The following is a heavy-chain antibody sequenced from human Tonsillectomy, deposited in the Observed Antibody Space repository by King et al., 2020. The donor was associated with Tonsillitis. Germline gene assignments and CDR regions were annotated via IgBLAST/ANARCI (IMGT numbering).Heavy chain of an antibody. D-gene: IGHD3-16*01. CDR2: INPDGTNI. CDR3: AREFWGGGDY. Sequence: VQLVESGGGLIQPGGSLRLSCAASGFAFSTYWMFWVRQGPGKGLEWVSRINPDGTNIWYADSVMGRFTLSRDNAKNTLFLHLSSLRAGDTAVYYCAREFWGGGDYWGQGTQVIVSS. V-gene: IGHV3-74*01. CDR1: GFAFSTYW. J-gene: IGHJ4*02.